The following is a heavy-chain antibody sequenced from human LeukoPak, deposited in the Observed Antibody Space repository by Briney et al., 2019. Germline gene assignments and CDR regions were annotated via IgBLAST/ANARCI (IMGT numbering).Heavy chain of an antibody. CDR1: GASVTSGAYH. D-gene: IGHD2-8*01. Sequence: SETLSLTCTVSGASVTSGAYHWSWIRQSPGKGLEWIGHSENNKDNPSLNSRVTISVDSSKNQFSLRLSSVTAADTAVYFCATYHAGRGGSGYWGQGIVVTVSS. J-gene: IGHJ4*02. CDR3: ATYHAGRGGSGY. V-gene: IGHV4-30-4*01. CDR2: SENN.